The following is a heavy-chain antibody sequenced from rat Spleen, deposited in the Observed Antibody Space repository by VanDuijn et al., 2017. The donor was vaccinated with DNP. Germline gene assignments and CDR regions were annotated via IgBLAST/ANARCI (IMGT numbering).Heavy chain of an antibody. CDR1: GFTFTTFP. V-gene: IGHV5S10*01. CDR3: ATHY. J-gene: IGHJ2*01. CDR2: IIYDGSRT. Sequence: EVQLEESGGGLVQPGRSMKLSCAASGFTFTTFPMAWVRQAPKKGLEWVATIIYDGSRTYYRDSVKGRFTISRDDAKSTLYLQMDSLRSEDTATYYCATHYWGQGVMVTVSS.